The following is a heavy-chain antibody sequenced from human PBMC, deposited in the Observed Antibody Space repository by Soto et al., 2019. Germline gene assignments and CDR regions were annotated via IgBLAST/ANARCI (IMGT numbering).Heavy chain of an antibody. V-gene: IGHV4-31*03. CDR3: ARSLTMVRGVIIAY. CDR1: GDSISSGSYY. Sequence: PSETLSLTCTVSGDSISSGSYYWSWIRQHPGKGLEWMGYIYYSGNTYYNPSLKNRLTISVDTSKNQFSLKLSSVTAADTAVYYCARSLTMVRGVIIAYWGRGTLVTGSS. D-gene: IGHD3-10*01. J-gene: IGHJ4*02. CDR2: IYYSGNT.